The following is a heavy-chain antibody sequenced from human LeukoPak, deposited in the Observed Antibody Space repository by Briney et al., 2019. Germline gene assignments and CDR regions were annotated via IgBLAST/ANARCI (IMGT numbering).Heavy chain of an antibody. V-gene: IGHV3-30*02. CDR1: GFTFSDNA. CDR3: ARAAIPSLDY. D-gene: IGHD2-2*02. J-gene: IGHJ4*02. CDR2: IRYDGNNK. Sequence: GGSLRLSCAASGFTFSDNAMHWVRQAPGKGLEWVAFIRYDGNNKYYADSVKGRFTISRDNSKNTLYLQMNSLRAEDTAVYYCARAAIPSLDYWGQGTLVTVSS.